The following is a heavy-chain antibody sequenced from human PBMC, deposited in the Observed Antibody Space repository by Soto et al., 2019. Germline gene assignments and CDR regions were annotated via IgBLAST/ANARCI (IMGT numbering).Heavy chain of an antibody. J-gene: IGHJ3*02. V-gene: IGHV4-59*01. Sequence: QVQLQESGPGLVKPSETLSLTCTVSGGSISSYYWSWIRQPPGKGLEWIWYIYYSGSTNYNPSLKSLVTISVDTSKNQFSLKLSSVTAADTAVYYCARDQQWLVRGAFDIWGQGTMVTVSS. CDR2: IYYSGST. CDR3: ARDQQWLVRGAFDI. CDR1: GGSISSYY. D-gene: IGHD6-19*01.